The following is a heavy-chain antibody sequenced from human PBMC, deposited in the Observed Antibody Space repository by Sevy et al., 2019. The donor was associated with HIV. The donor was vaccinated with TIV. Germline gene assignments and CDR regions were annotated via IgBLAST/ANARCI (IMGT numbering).Heavy chain of an antibody. Sequence: GGSLRLSCAASGFTFSNYWMTWVRQAPGKGLEWVANIKQDGSEKYYVDSVKGRFTISRDNAKNSLYLQMNSLRAEDTAVYYCARDARYCSSTSCYSLGAFDIWGQGTMVTVSS. J-gene: IGHJ3*02. CDR1: GFTFSNYW. V-gene: IGHV3-7*03. CDR3: ARDARYCSSTSCYSLGAFDI. D-gene: IGHD2-2*01. CDR2: IKQDGSEK.